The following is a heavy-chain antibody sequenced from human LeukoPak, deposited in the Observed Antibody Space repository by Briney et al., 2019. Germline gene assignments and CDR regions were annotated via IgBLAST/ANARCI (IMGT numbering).Heavy chain of an antibody. Sequence: PSETLSLTCTVSGGSISSSSYYWGWIRQPPGKGLEWIGSIYYSGSTYYNPSLKSRVTISVDTSKNQFSLKLSSVTAADTAVYYCARGDFWSGYYRGGWFDPWGQGTLVTVSS. CDR2: IYYSGST. D-gene: IGHD3-3*01. V-gene: IGHV4-39*01. CDR1: GGSISSSSYY. CDR3: ARGDFWSGYYRGGWFDP. J-gene: IGHJ5*02.